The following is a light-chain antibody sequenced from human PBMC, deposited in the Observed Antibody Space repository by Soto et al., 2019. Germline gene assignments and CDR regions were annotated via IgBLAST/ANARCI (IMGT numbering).Light chain of an antibody. CDR1: QSVSSY. Sequence: EIVLTQSPATLSLSPPERATLSCRASQSVSSYLAWYQQKPGQAPRLLIYDASNRATGIPARFSGSGSGTDFTLTISSLEPEDFAVYYCQQRSNWPPTFGQGTKLEIK. V-gene: IGKV3-11*01. CDR2: DAS. CDR3: QQRSNWPPT. J-gene: IGKJ2*01.